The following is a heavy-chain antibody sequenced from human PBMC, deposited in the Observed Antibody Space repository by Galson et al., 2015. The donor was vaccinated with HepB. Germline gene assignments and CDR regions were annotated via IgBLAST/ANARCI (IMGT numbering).Heavy chain of an antibody. Sequence: SVKVSCKASGGTFSSYAISWVRQAPGQGLEWMGRIIPILGIANYAQKFQGRVTITADKSTSTAYMELSSLRSEDTAVYYCARGTYDYVWGRTNWYFDLWGRGTLVTVSS. V-gene: IGHV1-69*04. CDR3: ARGTYDYVWGRTNWYFDL. J-gene: IGHJ2*01. CDR2: IIPILGIA. D-gene: IGHD3-16*01. CDR1: GGTFSSYA.